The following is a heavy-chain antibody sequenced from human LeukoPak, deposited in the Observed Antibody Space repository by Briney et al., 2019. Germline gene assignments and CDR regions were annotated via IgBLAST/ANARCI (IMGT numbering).Heavy chain of an antibody. Sequence: LSGGSLRLSCAASGFTFSSYGMSWVRQAPGKGLEWVSAISGSGGSTYYADSVKGRFTISRDNSKNTLYLQMNSLRAEDTAVYYCAKASGAAYCGGDCYSFPFYYYYYYMDVWGKGTTVTVSS. V-gene: IGHV3-23*01. J-gene: IGHJ6*03. D-gene: IGHD2-21*02. CDR2: ISGSGGST. CDR1: GFTFSSYG. CDR3: AKASGAAYCGGDCYSFPFYYYYYYMDV.